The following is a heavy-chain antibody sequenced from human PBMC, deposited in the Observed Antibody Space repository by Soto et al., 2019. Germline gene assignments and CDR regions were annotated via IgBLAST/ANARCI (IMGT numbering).Heavy chain of an antibody. CDR1: GLTFTSYS. V-gene: IGHV3-48*02. CDR3: ARDRGYTYGFEF. Sequence: PGGSLRLSCAASGLTFTSYSMNWVRQAPGKGLEWVSFIHSSSSTIYYADSVKGRFTISRDNAKNSLYLQMNSLRDEDTAVYYCARDRGYTYGFEFWGQGALVTVSS. D-gene: IGHD5-18*01. J-gene: IGHJ4*02. CDR2: IHSSSSTI.